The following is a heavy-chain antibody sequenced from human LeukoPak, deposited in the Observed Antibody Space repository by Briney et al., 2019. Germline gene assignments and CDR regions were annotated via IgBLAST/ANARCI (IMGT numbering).Heavy chain of an antibody. Sequence: GGSLRLSCAASGFTFSTYSMNWVRQAPGKGLEWVSSITRSSSYIYYADSVKGRFTISRDSAKNSLYLQMNSLRAEDTAVYYCARDHYYYMDVWGKGTTVTVSS. CDR1: GFTFSTYS. J-gene: IGHJ6*03. V-gene: IGHV3-21*01. CDR3: ARDHYYYMDV. CDR2: ITRSSSYI.